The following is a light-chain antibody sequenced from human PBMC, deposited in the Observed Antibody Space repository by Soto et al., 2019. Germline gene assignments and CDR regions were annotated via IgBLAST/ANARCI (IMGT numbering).Light chain of an antibody. CDR1: SSNIESNY. J-gene: IGLJ3*02. Sequence: QSVLTQPPSASGTPGQRVTISCSGSSSNIESNYVYWYQQFPGTAPKLLIYRNNQRPSGVPGRFSGSKSGTSASLAISVLRSEDEADYYCAAWDDRVSGYWVFGGGTKLTVL. V-gene: IGLV1-47*01. CDR2: RNN. CDR3: AAWDDRVSGYWV.